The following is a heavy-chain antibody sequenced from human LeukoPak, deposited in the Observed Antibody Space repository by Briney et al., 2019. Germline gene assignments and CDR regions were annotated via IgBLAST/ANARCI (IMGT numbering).Heavy chain of an antibody. V-gene: IGHV1-3*01. CDR1: GYTFSSYA. CDR3: ARETISCSWSHHYYGMDV. J-gene: IGHJ6*02. D-gene: IGHD6-13*01. Sequence: ASVKVSCKASGYTFSSYAMQWVRQAPGQRLEWMGWINAGNGNTKYSQKFQGRVSITRDTSANTAYMELSSLRSEDTAVYFCARETISCSWSHHYYGMDVWGQGTTVTVSS. CDR2: INAGNGNT.